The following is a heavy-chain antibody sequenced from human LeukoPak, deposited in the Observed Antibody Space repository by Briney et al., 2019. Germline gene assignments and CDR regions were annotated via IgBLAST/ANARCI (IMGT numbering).Heavy chain of an antibody. CDR1: GFTFSNYT. D-gene: IGHD3-22*01. V-gene: IGHV3-23*01. CDR3: AKEVGYDSSGYDDF. J-gene: IGHJ4*02. Sequence: GGSLRLSCAASGFTFSNYTMSWVRQAPGKGLEWVSAISGSGSSTYYADSVKGRFTISRDNSKNTVYLQMNSLRAEDTALYYCAKEVGYDSSGYDDFWGQGTLVTVSS. CDR2: ISGSGSST.